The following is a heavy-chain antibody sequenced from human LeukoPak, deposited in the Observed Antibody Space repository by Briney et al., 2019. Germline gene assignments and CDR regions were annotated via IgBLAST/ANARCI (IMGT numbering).Heavy chain of an antibody. CDR3: ASGQYRD. D-gene: IGHD5-12*01. CDR2: IYYSGST. Sequence: SETLSLTCTVSGGSISSSSYYWGWMRQPPGKGLEWIGSIYYSGSTYYNPSLKSRVTISVDTSKNQFSLKLSSVTAADTAVYYCASGQYRDWGQGTLVTVSS. CDR1: GGSISSSSYY. V-gene: IGHV4-39*01. J-gene: IGHJ4*02.